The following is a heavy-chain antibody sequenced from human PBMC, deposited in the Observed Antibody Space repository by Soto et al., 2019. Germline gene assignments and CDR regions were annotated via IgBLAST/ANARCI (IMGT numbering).Heavy chain of an antibody. V-gene: IGHV3-23*01. CDR2: VSNNAGST. CDR3: AKGSSSFDY. Sequence: GGSLRLSCAASGFTFSSYAMSWVRQTPGKGLEWVSSVSNNAGSTYYADSVKGRFTISRDNSKNTLYLQMNSLRAEDTAVYYCAKGSSSFDYWGQGTLVTVSS. J-gene: IGHJ4*02. CDR1: GFTFSSYA. D-gene: IGHD6-6*01.